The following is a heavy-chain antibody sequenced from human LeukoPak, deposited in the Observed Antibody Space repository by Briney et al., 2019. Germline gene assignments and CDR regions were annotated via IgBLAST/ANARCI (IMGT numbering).Heavy chain of an antibody. J-gene: IGHJ4*02. CDR2: ISSSSSYI. CDR1: GFTFSSYS. V-gene: IGHV3-21*01. D-gene: IGHD5-12*01. CDR3: ARGRYSGYENDY. Sequence: PGGSLRLSCAASGFTFSSYSMNWVRQAPGKGLEWVSSISSSSSYIYYADSVKGRFTISRDNAKNSLYLQMNSLRAEDTAVYYCARGRYSGYENDYWGQGTLVTVSS.